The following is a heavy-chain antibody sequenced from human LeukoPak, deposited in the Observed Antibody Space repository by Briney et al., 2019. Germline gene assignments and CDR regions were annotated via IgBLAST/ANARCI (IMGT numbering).Heavy chain of an antibody. Sequence: GASVKVSCKASGGTFSSYAISWVRQAPGQGLEWMGGILPIFSTANYAQKFRGRVTITADESTSTAYMELSSLRSDDTAVYYCAKERRTVTTYVGLFDYWGQGTLVTVSS. V-gene: IGHV1-69*13. J-gene: IGHJ4*02. CDR1: GGTFSSYA. CDR2: ILPIFSTA. CDR3: AKERRTVTTYVGLFDY. D-gene: IGHD4-11*01.